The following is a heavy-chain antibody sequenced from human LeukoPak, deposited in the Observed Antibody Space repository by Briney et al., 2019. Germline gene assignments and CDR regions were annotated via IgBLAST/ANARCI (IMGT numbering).Heavy chain of an antibody. CDR2: IYDSGST. CDR1: GGSISSYY. D-gene: IGHD5-12*01. CDR3: ARGGSGYDSFYYYGMDV. V-gene: IGHV4-59*01. Sequence: SETLSLTCTVSGGSISSYYWSWIRQPPGKGLEWIGYIYDSGSTNYNPSLKSRVTISVNTSKNQFSLKLSSVTAADTAVYYCARGGSGYDSFYYYGMDVWGQGTTVTVSS. J-gene: IGHJ6*02.